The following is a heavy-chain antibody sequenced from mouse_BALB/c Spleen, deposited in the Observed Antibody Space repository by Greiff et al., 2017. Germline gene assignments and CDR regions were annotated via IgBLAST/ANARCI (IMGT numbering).Heavy chain of an antibody. D-gene: IGHD4-1*01. Sequence: EVMLVESGGGLVKPGGSLKLSCAASGFTFSDYYMYWVRQTPEKRLEWVATISDGGSYTYYPDSVKGRFTISRDNAKNNLYLQMSSLKSEDTAMYYCARVNWEDAMDYWGQGTSVTVSS. V-gene: IGHV5-4*02. J-gene: IGHJ4*01. CDR1: GFTFSDYY. CDR2: ISDGGSYT. CDR3: ARVNWEDAMDY.